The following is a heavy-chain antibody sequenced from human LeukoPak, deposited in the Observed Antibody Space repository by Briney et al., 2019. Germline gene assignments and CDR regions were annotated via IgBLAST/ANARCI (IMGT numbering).Heavy chain of an antibody. CDR2: INHSGST. Sequence: PSETLSLTCAVYVWSFSGYYWSWIRQPPGKGLEWIGEINHSGSTNYNSSLKSRGTISVDTSKNQFSLKPSSVTAADTAVYYCARGYYGSGSHCCHMDVWGKGTTITVS. V-gene: IGHV4-34*01. J-gene: IGHJ6*03. CDR3: ARGYYGSGSHCCHMDV. CDR1: VWSFSGYY. D-gene: IGHD3-10*01.